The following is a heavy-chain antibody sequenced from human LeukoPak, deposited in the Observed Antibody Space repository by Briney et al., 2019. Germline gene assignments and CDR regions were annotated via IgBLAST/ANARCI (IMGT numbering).Heavy chain of an antibody. CDR1: GFTFSSYA. J-gene: IGHJ4*02. CDR3: ARDFRYGLFDY. V-gene: IGHV3-23*01. D-gene: IGHD1-1*01. Sequence: GGSLRLSCSASGFTFSSYAMSWVRQAPGKGLEWVSAISGSGGSTYYADSVKGRFTISRDNSKNTLYLQMNSLRAEDTAVYYCARDFRYGLFDYWGQGTLVTVSS. CDR2: ISGSGGST.